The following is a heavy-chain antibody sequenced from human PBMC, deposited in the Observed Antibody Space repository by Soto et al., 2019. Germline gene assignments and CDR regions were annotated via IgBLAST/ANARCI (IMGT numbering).Heavy chain of an antibody. V-gene: IGHV3-30*18. CDR2: ISYDGSEK. Sequence: QEQLVESGGGVVQAGRSLRLSCAASGFTFNFLGLHWVRQAPGKGLEWVAVISYDGSEKYYADSMKGRFTMSRDNSKNMVYLEMSSLRPEDTSVYYCAKERRYSFDAFDIWGHGTMVTVSS. D-gene: IGHD5-12*01. CDR1: GFTFNFLG. CDR3: AKERRYSFDAFDI. J-gene: IGHJ3*02.